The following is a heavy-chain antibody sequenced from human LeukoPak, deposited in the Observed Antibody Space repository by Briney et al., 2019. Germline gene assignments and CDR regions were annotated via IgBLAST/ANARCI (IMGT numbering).Heavy chain of an antibody. D-gene: IGHD1-26*01. CDR2: ISSSGSTI. Sequence: GGSLRLSCAASGFTFSDYYTSWIRQAPGKGLEWVSYISSSGSTIYYADSVKGRFTISRDNAKNSLYLQMNSLRAEDTAVYYCARERRWEPLDYWGQGTLVTVSS. CDR3: ARERRWEPLDY. V-gene: IGHV3-11*01. J-gene: IGHJ4*02. CDR1: GFTFSDYY.